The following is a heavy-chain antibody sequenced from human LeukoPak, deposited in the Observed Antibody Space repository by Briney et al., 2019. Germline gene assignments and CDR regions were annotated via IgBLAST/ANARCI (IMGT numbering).Heavy chain of an antibody. V-gene: IGHV3-30*02. CDR1: GFTFSSYG. Sequence: AGGSLRLSCAASGFTFSSYGMHWVRQAPGKGLEWVAFIRYDGSNKYYADSVKGRFTISRDNSKNTLYLQMNSLRAEDTAVYYCAKGEEDGWHDAFDIWGQGTMVTVSS. D-gene: IGHD6-19*01. CDR3: AKGEEDGWHDAFDI. J-gene: IGHJ3*02. CDR2: IRYDGSNK.